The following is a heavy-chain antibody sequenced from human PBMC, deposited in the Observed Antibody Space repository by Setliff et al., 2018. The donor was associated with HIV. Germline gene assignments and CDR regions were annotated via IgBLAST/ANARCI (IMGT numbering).Heavy chain of an antibody. CDR3: AGLRRASSYYFDY. Sequence: SETLSLTCTVSGGSISTTSYYWGWIRQPPGKGLEWIGSIYYSGSTYYNPSLKSRVTISVDTSKNQFSLKLTSMTATDAAVYYCAGLRRASSYYFDYWGQGTLVTVS. CDR2: IYYSGST. V-gene: IGHV4-39*01. J-gene: IGHJ4*02. CDR1: GGSISTTSYY.